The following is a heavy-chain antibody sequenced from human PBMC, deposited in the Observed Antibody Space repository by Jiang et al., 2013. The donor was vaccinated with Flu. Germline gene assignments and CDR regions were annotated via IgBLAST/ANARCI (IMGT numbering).Heavy chain of an antibody. V-gene: IGHV1-3*01. CDR2: INAGNGNT. J-gene: IGHJ2*01. Sequence: TSYAMHWVRQAPGQRLEWMGWINAGNGNTKYSQKFQGRVTITRDTSASTAYMELSSLRSEDTAVYYCARAGGSSWYGSYFDLWGRGTLVTVSS. CDR1: TSYA. D-gene: IGHD6-13*01. CDR3: ARAGGSSWYGSYFDL.